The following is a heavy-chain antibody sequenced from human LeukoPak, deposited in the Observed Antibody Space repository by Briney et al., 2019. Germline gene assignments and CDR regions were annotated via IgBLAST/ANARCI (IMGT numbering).Heavy chain of an antibody. V-gene: IGHV4-59*08. CDR2: IYVTGN. Sequence: SETLSLTCTVSGGSIGTYYWSWVRQSPGKGLEWIGYIYVTGNRYNPYLQSRVTISVDTSRNQFFLKMSSVTAEDTAVYYCARHIGGGIEDMDVWGKGTKVTVSS. CDR1: GGSIGTYY. CDR3: ARHIGGGIEDMDV. J-gene: IGHJ6*03. D-gene: IGHD3-16*02.